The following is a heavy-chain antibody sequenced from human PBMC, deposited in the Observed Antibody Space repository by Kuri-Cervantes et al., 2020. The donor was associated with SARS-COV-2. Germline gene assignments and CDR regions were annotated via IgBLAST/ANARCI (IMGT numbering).Heavy chain of an antibody. CDR1: GFTFSSYA. Sequence: GGSLRLSCAASGFTFSSYAMNWVRQAPGKGLEWVPSISSSSSYIYYADSVKGRFTISRDNAKNSLYLQMNSLRAEDTAVYYCARVRMVGSSSVPYYFDYWGQGTLVTVSS. V-gene: IGHV3-21*01. CDR3: ARVRMVGSSSVPYYFDY. CDR2: ISSSSSYI. J-gene: IGHJ4*02. D-gene: IGHD6-6*01.